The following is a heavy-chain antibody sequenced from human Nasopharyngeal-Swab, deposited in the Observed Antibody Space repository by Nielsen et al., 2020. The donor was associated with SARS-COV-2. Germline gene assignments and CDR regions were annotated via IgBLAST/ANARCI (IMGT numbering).Heavy chain of an antibody. D-gene: IGHD7-27*01. V-gene: IGHV3-30-3*01. CDR1: GFTFSSYA. Sequence: GESLKISCAASGFTFSSYAMHWVRQAPGKGLEWVAVISYDGSNKYYADSVKGRFTISRDNSKNTLYLQMNSLRAEDTAVYYCARDLGSYFDYWGQGTLVTVSS. J-gene: IGHJ4*02. CDR2: ISYDGSNK. CDR3: ARDLGSYFDY.